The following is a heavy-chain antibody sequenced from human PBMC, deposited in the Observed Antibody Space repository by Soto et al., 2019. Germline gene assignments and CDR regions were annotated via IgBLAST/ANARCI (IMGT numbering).Heavy chain of an antibody. CDR1: GYTFTSYD. V-gene: IGHV1-8*01. CDR2: MNPNSGNT. Sequence: ASVKVSCKASGYTFTSYDINWVRQATGQGLEWMGWMNPNSGNTGYAQKFQGRVTMTRNTSISTAYMELSSLRSEDTAVYYCARASLLQVTKRYGMDVWGQGTTVTVSS. D-gene: IGHD4-4*01. CDR3: ARASLLQVTKRYGMDV. J-gene: IGHJ6*02.